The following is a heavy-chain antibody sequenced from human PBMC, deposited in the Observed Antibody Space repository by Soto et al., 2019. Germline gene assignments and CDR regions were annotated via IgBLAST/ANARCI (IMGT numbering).Heavy chain of an antibody. V-gene: IGHV4-31*03. CDR2: IYYIGST. J-gene: IGHJ5*02. CDR1: GGSISSGGYY. CDR3: ARSVFP. Sequence: QVQLQESGPGLVKPSQTLSLTCTVSGGSISSGGYYWNWIRQHPGKGLEWIGYIYYIGSTYYNPSLNSGVTISLETSKNQFSLRLSSVTAADTAVYYCARSVFPWGQGTLVTVSS.